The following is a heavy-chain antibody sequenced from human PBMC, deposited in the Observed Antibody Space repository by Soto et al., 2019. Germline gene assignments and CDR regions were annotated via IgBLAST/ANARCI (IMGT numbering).Heavy chain of an antibody. CDR2: ISYDGSNK. Sequence: GGSLRLYCAASGITFSSYTMHWGCRTPGLGVEWVAVISYDGSNKYYADSVKDQFTISRDNSKNTLYLQMNSLRSEDTAVYYCARPHLSWLESPSDYYYGMDVWGQGTTVTVSS. D-gene: IGHD6-19*01. J-gene: IGHJ6*02. V-gene: IGHV3-30*04. CDR1: GITFSSYT. CDR3: ARPHLSWLESPSDYYYGMDV.